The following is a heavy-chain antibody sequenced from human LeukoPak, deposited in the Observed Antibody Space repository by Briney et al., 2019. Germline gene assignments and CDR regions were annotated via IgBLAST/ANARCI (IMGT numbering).Heavy chain of an antibody. Sequence: GGSLRLSCAASGFTFSSYGMHWVRQAPGKGLEWVAVISYDGSNKYYADSVKGRFTISRDNSKNTLYLQMNSLRAEDTAVYYCAKVGPGSYYYFDYWGQGTLVTVSS. CDR1: GFTFSSYG. V-gene: IGHV3-30*18. J-gene: IGHJ4*02. D-gene: IGHD3-10*01. CDR2: ISYDGSNK. CDR3: AKVGPGSYYYFDY.